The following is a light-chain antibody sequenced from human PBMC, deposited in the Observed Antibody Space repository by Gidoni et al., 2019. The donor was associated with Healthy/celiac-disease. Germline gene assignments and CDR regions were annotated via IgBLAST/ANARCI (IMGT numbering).Light chain of an antibody. J-gene: IGKJ2*01. CDR2: KAS. CDR3: QKYNSLMYT. Sequence: DIQMIQSPSTLPASVADRVTITCRASQSISSWLAWYQQKPGKAPKLLIYKASSLESGVPSRFSGSGSGTEFTLTISSLQPDDFATYYCQKYNSLMYTFGQXTKLEIK. V-gene: IGKV1-5*03. CDR1: QSISSW.